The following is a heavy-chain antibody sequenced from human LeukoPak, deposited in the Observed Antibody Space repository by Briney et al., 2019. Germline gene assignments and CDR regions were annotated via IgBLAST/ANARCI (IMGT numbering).Heavy chain of an antibody. J-gene: IGHJ5*02. D-gene: IGHD6-13*01. CDR2: IYYSGST. Sequence: SETLSLTCTVSGGSISSGGYYWSWIRQYPGKGLEWIGYIYYSGSTYYNPSLKSRATISVGTSKNQFSLKLSSVTAADTAVYYCARGGSSWYSWFDPWGQGTLVTVSS. V-gene: IGHV4-31*03. CDR1: GGSISSGGYY. CDR3: ARGGSSWYSWFDP.